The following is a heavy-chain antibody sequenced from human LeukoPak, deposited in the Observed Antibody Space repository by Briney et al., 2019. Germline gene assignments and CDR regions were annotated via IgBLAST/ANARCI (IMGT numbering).Heavy chain of an antibody. D-gene: IGHD4-23*01. CDR1: GFIFEDYG. Sequence: TGGSLRLSCAASGFIFEDYGTSWVRQAPGKGLEWVSGINWNGGVTAYVDSVEGRISISRDNTKNVLYLQLNDLRAEDTAVYYCAREDGGLPSWGQGTLVTVSS. CDR2: INWNGGVT. J-gene: IGHJ5*02. CDR3: AREDGGLPS. V-gene: IGHV3-20*04.